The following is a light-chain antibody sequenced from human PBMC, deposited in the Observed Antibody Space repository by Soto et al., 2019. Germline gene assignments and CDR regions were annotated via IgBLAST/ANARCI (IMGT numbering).Light chain of an antibody. Sequence: QTVVTQEPSFSVSPGGTVTLTCGLSSGSVSTSHFPNWYQHTPGQPPRTLIYGTKTRSSGVPDRFSGSILGIRAALTITGAQADDESDYYCVLYVGSGIWVFGGGTKVTVL. J-gene: IGLJ3*02. V-gene: IGLV8-61*01. CDR3: VLYVGSGIWV. CDR2: GTK. CDR1: SGSVSTSHF.